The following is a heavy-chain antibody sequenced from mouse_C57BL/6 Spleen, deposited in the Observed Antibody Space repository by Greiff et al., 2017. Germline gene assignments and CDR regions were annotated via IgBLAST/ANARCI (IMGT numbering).Heavy chain of an antibody. J-gene: IGHJ4*01. Sequence: VQLQQSGAELVKPGASVKLSCTASGFNIKAYYMHWVKQRTEQGLEWIGRIDPEDGETKYAPNFQGKATITADTSSNTAYLQLSSLTSEDTAVYYCARLDGYYAMDYWGQGTSVTVSS. CDR2: IDPEDGET. V-gene: IGHV14-2*01. D-gene: IGHD2-3*01. CDR3: ARLDGYYAMDY. CDR1: GFNIKAYY.